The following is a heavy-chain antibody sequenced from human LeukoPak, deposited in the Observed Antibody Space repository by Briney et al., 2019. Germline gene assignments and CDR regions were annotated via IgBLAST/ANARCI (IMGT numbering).Heavy chain of an antibody. Sequence: ASVKVSCKASGYTFTGYYVHWVRQAPGQGLEWMGWINPNSGGTNYAQKFQGRVTMTRDTSISTAYMELSRLRSDDTAVYYCARANNRDYYDSSGELAEYFQHWGQGTLVTVSS. CDR3: ARANNRDYYDSSGELAEYFQH. J-gene: IGHJ1*01. CDR1: GYTFTGYY. D-gene: IGHD3-22*01. CDR2: INPNSGGT. V-gene: IGHV1-2*02.